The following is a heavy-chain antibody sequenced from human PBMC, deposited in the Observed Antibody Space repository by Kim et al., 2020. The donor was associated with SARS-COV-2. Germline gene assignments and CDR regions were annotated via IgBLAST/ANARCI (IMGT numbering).Heavy chain of an antibody. CDR3: ARDGLGTGVNFDY. J-gene: IGHJ4*02. Sequence: ASVKVSCKASGYTFTSYYMHWVRQAPGQGLEWMGIINPSGGSTSYAQKFQGRVTITADKSTSTAYMELSSLRSEDTAVYYCARDGLGTGVNFDYWGQGTLVTVSS. CDR1: GYTFTSYY. CDR2: INPSGGST. V-gene: IGHV1-46*01. D-gene: IGHD3-10*01.